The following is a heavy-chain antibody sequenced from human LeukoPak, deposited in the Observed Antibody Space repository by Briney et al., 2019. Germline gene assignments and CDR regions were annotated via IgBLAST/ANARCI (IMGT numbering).Heavy chain of an antibody. J-gene: IGHJ4*02. CDR1: GFTFSSYA. CDR2: MNQDGSEK. CDR3: ARGITGTSPGY. D-gene: IGHD1-7*01. V-gene: IGHV3-7*01. Sequence: GSLRLSCAASGFTFSSYAMSWVRQAPGKGLEWVANMNQDGSEKYYVDSVKGRFTISRDNAKNSLYLQMNSLRAEDTAVYYCARGITGTSPGYWGQGTLVTVSS.